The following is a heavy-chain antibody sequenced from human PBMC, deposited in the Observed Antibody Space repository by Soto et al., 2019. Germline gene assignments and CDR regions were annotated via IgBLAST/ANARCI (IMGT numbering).Heavy chain of an antibody. CDR2: ISAYNGNT. D-gene: IGHD3-22*01. J-gene: IGHJ6*02. V-gene: IGHV1-18*04. Sequence: ASVKVSCKTSGYTFTSYGISWVRQAPGQGLEWMGWISAYNGNTNYAQELQGRVTMTTDTSTTTAYMELRSLRSDDTAMYYCARDRYYYDSSGYRTYYYYGMDVWGQGTTVTVSS. CDR1: GYTFTSYG. CDR3: ARDRYYYDSSGYRTYYYYGMDV.